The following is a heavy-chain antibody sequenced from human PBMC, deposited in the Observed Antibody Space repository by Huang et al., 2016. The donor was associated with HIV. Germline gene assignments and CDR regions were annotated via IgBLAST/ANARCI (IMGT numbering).Heavy chain of an antibody. J-gene: IGHJ3*02. Sequence: EVQLVESGGGLVQPGGSLRLSCLASGFKFDSYSMVWVRQAPGKGLEWVAYISVSNTTIFYADSVRGRFTISKDNSKNSLYLQLNNLRAEDTAVYYCARDGFGVGENSFDIWGQGTLVTVSS. CDR1: GFKFDSYS. D-gene: IGHD3-16*01. CDR2: ISVSNTTI. V-gene: IGHV3-48*01. CDR3: ARDGFGVGENSFDI.